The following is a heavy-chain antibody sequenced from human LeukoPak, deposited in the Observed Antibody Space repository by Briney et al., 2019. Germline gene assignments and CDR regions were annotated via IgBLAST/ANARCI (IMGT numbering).Heavy chain of an antibody. CDR2: MFYSGTT. D-gene: IGHD5-24*01. CDR3: ARDRYLKDGYNHFDY. CDR1: GDSITTNY. V-gene: IGHV4-59*01. J-gene: IGHJ4*02. Sequence: SETLSLTCTVSGDSITTNYWSWIRQPPGKGLEYIGHMFYSGTTNYNPSFKSRATISVDTSRNQFSLKLTSVTAADTAMYFCARDRYLKDGYNHFDYWGQGLMVIVSS.